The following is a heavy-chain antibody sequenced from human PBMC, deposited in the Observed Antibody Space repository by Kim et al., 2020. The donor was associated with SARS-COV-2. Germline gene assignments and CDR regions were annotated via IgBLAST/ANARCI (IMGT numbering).Heavy chain of an antibody. D-gene: IGHD2-2*01. CDR1: GVSISSYY. Sequence: SETPSLTCTVSGVSISSYYWSWIRQPPGKGLEWIGYIYYSGSTNYNPSLKSRVTISVDTSKNQFSLKLSSVTAADTAVYYCARVALGYCTSTSCHKGFDPWGQGTLVTVSS. J-gene: IGHJ5*02. CDR3: ARVALGYCTSTSCHKGFDP. CDR2: IYYSGST. V-gene: IGHV4-59*01.